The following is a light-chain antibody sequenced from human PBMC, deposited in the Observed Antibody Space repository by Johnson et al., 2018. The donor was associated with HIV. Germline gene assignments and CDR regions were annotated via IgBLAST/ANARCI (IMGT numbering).Light chain of an antibody. CDR3: GTWDSSLSASYV. J-gene: IGLJ1*01. Sequence: QSVLTQPPSVSAAPGQKVTISCSGSSSNIGNNYVSWYQQLPGTAPKLLIYDNNKRPSGIPDRFSGSKSGTSATLGITGLQTGDEAVYYCGTWDSSLSASYVFGTGTKFTVL. CDR2: DNN. V-gene: IGLV1-51*01. CDR1: SSNIGNNY.